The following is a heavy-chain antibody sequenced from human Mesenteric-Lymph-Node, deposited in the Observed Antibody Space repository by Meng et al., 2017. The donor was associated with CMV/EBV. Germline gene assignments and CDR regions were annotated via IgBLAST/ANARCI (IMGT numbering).Heavy chain of an antibody. CDR3: AKDLRYYDSSKGVVRYFDL. Sequence: TFTSYAMNWVRQAPGKGLEWISSISSVSSFIYYADSVKGRFTISRDNSKNTLYLQMNSLRAEDTAVYYCAKDLRYYDSSKGVVRYFDLWGRGTLVTVSS. V-gene: IGHV3-23*01. CDR1: TFTSYA. CDR2: ISSVSSFI. J-gene: IGHJ2*01. D-gene: IGHD3-22*01.